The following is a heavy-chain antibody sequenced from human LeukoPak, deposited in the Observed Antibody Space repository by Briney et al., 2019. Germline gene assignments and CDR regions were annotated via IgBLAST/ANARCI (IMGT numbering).Heavy chain of an antibody. CDR3: AKAPVTSCRGAYCYPFDS. Sequence: GGTLRLSCAASGFTFSSYGMSWVRQAPGKGLEWGSAISGSGGSTYYADSVKGRFTISRDNSKNTLYLQMNSLRAEDAAVYFCAKAPVTSCRGAYCYPFDSWGQGPLVTVSS. D-gene: IGHD2-21*01. J-gene: IGHJ4*02. CDR1: GFTFSSYG. CDR2: ISGSGGST. V-gene: IGHV3-23*01.